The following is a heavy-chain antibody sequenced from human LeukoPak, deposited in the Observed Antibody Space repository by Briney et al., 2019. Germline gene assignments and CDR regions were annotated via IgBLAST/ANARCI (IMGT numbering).Heavy chain of an antibody. CDR1: GGSISSYY. D-gene: IGHD2-15*01. CDR2: IYYSGST. CDR3: ARLGYCSGGSCPQVGFDY. Sequence: SETLSLTCTVSGGSISSYYWSWIRQPPGKGLEWIGYIYYSGSTNYNPSLKSRVTISVDTSKNQFSLKLSSVTAADTAVYYCARLGYCSGGSCPQVGFDYWGQGTLVTVSS. J-gene: IGHJ4*02. V-gene: IGHV4-59*01.